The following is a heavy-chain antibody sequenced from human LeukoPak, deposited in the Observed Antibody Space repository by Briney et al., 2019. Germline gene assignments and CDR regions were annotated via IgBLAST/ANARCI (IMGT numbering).Heavy chain of an antibody. Sequence: SETLSLTCTVSGGSISSSSYYWGWIRQPPGKGLEWIGSIYYSGSTYYNPSLKSRVTISVDTSKNQFSLKLSSVTAADTAVYYCARNVLGYYYDSSGYYLSVVDYWGQGTLVTVSS. V-gene: IGHV4-39*07. CDR2: IYYSGST. CDR1: GGSISSSSYY. CDR3: ARNVLGYYYDSSGYYLSVVDY. D-gene: IGHD3-22*01. J-gene: IGHJ4*02.